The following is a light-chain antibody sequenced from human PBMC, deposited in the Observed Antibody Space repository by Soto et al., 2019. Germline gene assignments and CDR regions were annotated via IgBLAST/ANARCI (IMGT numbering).Light chain of an antibody. V-gene: IGKV3-11*01. CDR3: QQRSDWPPIT. CDR1: QSLDNY. CDR2: DAS. J-gene: IGKJ5*01. Sequence: EIVLAQSPATLSLSPGERATLSCRASQSLDNYLAWYQQKPGQAPRLLIFDASIRATGTPGRFSGSGSGTDCTLTISSLEHEDCEIYYCQQRSDWPPITFGQGTRLPIK.